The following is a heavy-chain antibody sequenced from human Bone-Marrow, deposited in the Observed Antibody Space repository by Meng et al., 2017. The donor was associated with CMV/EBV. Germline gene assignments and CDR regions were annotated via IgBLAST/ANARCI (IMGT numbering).Heavy chain of an antibody. V-gene: IGHV3-23*01. D-gene: IGHD1-26*01. CDR2: ISVSGGNK. Sequence: SGFTFSRYAMSWVRQAPGKGLEWVSAISVSGGNKQYGDYVKGRFTISRDNSKNTLNLQMNSLRAEDTAVYYCARSARGIVGANLDYWGQGTLVTVSS. J-gene: IGHJ4*02. CDR1: GFTFSRYA. CDR3: ARSARGIVGANLDY.